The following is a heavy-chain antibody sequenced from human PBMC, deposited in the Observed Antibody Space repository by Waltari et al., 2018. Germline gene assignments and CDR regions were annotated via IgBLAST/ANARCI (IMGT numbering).Heavy chain of an antibody. J-gene: IGHJ4*02. Sequence: EVLLLESGGGLVQPGGSLRLSCAASGSTFSSYARSWVRQAPGKGLEWVSVISGSGGSTYYADSVKGRFTISRDNSKNTLYLQTNSLRAEDTAVYYCAKLALNDYWGQGILVTVSS. D-gene: IGHD2-15*01. V-gene: IGHV3-23*01. CDR3: AKLALNDY. CDR2: ISGSGGST. CDR1: GSTFSSYA.